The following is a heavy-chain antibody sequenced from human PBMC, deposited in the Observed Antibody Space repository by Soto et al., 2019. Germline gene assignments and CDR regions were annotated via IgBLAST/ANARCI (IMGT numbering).Heavy chain of an antibody. D-gene: IGHD3-3*01. CDR3: ARRSYYDFWSGSNWFDP. V-gene: IGHV4-39*01. Sequence: SETLSLTCTVSGGSISSSSYYWGWIRQPPGKGLEWIGSIYYSGSTYYNPSLKSRVTISVDTSKNQFSLKLSSVTAADTAVYYCARRSYYDFWSGSNWFDPWGQGTLVTVSS. CDR2: IYYSGST. J-gene: IGHJ5*02. CDR1: GGSISSSSYY.